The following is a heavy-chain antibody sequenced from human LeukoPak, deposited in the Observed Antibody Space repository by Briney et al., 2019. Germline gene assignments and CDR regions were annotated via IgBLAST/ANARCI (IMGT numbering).Heavy chain of an antibody. CDR1: VGTFSSYA. V-gene: IGHV1-69*13. Sequence: SVKVSCKASVGTFSSYAISWVRQAPGQGLEWMGGIIPIFGTANYAQKFQGRVTITADESTSTAYMELSSLRSEDTAVYYCARRDHYDFWSGYSFDYWGQGTLVTVSS. CDR3: ARRDHYDFWSGYSFDY. CDR2: IIPIFGTA. J-gene: IGHJ4*02. D-gene: IGHD3-3*01.